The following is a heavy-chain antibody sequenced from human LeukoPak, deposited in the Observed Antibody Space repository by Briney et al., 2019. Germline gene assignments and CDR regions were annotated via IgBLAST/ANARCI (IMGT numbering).Heavy chain of an antibody. Sequence: GGPLRLSCAASGFTFSDYSMNWVRQAPGKRREWISYIGISSGNTKYADSVKGRFTISGDKAKNSLYLQMNSLRVEDTAVYYCARDYKYAFDNWGQGTLVTVSS. CDR1: GFTFSDYS. V-gene: IGHV3-48*01. CDR3: ARDYKYAFDN. CDR2: IGISSGNT. J-gene: IGHJ4*02. D-gene: IGHD5-24*01.